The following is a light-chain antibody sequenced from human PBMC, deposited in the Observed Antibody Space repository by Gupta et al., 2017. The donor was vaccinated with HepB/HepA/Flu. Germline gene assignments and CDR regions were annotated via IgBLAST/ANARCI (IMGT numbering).Light chain of an antibody. CDR2: AAS. V-gene: IGKV1-12*01. Sequence: DIQVTQPPSSASASVGDRVTISCRASQSIDTWLGWYQQKPGKAPNLLINAASILQSGVPSRFSGSGSGTDFILTINSLQPEDSATYFCQQAYRFPPTFGQGTRLEIK. J-gene: IGKJ5*01. CDR3: QQAYRFPPT. CDR1: QSIDTW.